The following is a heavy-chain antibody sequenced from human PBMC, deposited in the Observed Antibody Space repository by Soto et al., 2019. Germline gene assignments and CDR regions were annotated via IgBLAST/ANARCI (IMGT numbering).Heavy chain of an antibody. Sequence: GGSLRLSCAASGFTFSSYGMHWVRQAPGKGQEWVAVISYDGSNKYYADSVKGRFTISRDNSKNTLYLQMNSLRAEDTAVYYCAKARAQYYDFWSGYPVDYWGQGTLVTVSS. CDR2: ISYDGSNK. D-gene: IGHD3-3*01. CDR3: AKARAQYYDFWSGYPVDY. V-gene: IGHV3-30*18. J-gene: IGHJ4*02. CDR1: GFTFSSYG.